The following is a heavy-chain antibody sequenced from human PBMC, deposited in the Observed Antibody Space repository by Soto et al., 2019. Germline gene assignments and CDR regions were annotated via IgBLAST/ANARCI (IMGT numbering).Heavy chain of an antibody. V-gene: IGHV4-59*01. CDR2: IYYSGST. CDR1: DGSISDFY. Sequence: SETLSLTCTVSDGSISDFYWSLIRQPPGKGLEWIGYIYYSGSTNYNPSLKSRVTISVDTSKNQFPLNLRSMSPADTAVYYCARVGGLEASTFDYRAQGTLVT. D-gene: IGHD3-16*01. J-gene: IGHJ4*02. CDR3: ARVGGLEASTFDY.